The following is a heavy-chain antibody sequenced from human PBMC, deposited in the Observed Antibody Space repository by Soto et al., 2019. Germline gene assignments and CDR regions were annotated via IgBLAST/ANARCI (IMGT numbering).Heavy chain of an antibody. CDR3: AREPATAKPEGVDF. J-gene: IGHJ4*02. V-gene: IGHV1-2*02. D-gene: IGHD1-1*01. CDR1: GYTFSDYY. Sequence: ASVKVSCKASGYTFSDYYIHWVRQAPGQGLEWMGWVNPNSGGTKYAPKFQGGVTMTRDTSITTAYMELSRLRSGDTAVYYCAREPATAKPEGVDFWGQGTLVTVSP. CDR2: VNPNSGGT.